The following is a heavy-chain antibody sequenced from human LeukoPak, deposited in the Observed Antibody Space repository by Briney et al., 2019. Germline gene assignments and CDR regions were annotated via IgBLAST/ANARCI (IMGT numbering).Heavy chain of an antibody. V-gene: IGHV4-34*01. D-gene: IGHD3-10*01. J-gene: IGHJ5*02. CDR3: ARDYGSGSYIGARTYNWFDP. CDR2: MNHSGST. CDR1: GWSFSGYY. Sequence: SETLSLTCAGYGWSFSGYYWSLIRQPPRKGLEWMGGMNHSGSTNYNPSLKSRVTISVDTSKNQFSLKLSSVTAADTAVYYCARDYGSGSYIGARTYNWFDPWGQGTLVTVSS.